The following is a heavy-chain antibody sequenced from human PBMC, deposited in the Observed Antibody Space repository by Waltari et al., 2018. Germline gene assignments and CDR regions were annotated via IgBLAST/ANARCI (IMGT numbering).Heavy chain of an antibody. D-gene: IGHD3-10*01. CDR1: SFNVSSYY. V-gene: IGHV3-53*01. CDR3: ARGNTKYGMDV. J-gene: IGHJ6*02. Sequence: EVQLVESGGHLIQPGGSLRLSCVASSFNVSSYYMNWVRQAPGKGLEWVSILYHAGNTYYADSVKGRFTFSRDNSKNTLYLQMNSLRAEDTAVYYCARGNTKYGMDVWGQGTTVTVSS. CDR2: LYHAGNT.